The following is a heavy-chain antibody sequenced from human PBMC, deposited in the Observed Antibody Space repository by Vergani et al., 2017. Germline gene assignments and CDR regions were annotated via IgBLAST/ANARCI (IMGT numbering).Heavy chain of an antibody. J-gene: IGHJ4*02. CDR2: IYYSGST. D-gene: IGHD3-3*01. CDR3: ARQARITIFGVVQFDY. CDR1: GGSISSSSYY. Sequence: QLQLQESGPGLVKPSETLSLTCTVSGGSISSSSYYWGWIRKPQGKGLEWIGSIYYSGSTYYNPSLKSRVTISVDTSKNQFSCKLSYVTAADTPVYYCARQARITIFGVVQFDYWGQGTLVTVSS. V-gene: IGHV4-39*07.